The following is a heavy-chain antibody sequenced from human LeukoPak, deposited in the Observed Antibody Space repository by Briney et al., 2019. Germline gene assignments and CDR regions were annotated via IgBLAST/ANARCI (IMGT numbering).Heavy chain of an antibody. Sequence: SETLSLTCAVSGGSISSSNWWSWVRQPPGKGLEWIGEIYHSGSTNYNPSLKSRVTISVDTSKNQFSLKLSSVTAADTAVYYCARGGYSYGYVLDYWGQGTLVTVSS. J-gene: IGHJ4*02. CDR2: IYHSGST. D-gene: IGHD5-18*01. CDR1: GGSISSSNW. V-gene: IGHV4-4*02. CDR3: ARGGYSYGYVLDY.